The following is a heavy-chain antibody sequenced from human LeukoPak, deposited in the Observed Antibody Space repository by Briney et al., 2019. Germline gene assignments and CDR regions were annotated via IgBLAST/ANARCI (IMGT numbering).Heavy chain of an antibody. Sequence: PSETLXLTCTVSGGSISSYYWSWIRQPPGKGLEWIGYIYYSGSTNYNPSLKSRVTISVDTSKNQFSLKLSSVTAADTAVYYCARASTMVRGVILDYWGQGTLVTVSS. CDR1: GGSISSYY. CDR2: IYYSGST. J-gene: IGHJ4*02. CDR3: ARASTMVRGVILDY. D-gene: IGHD3-10*01. V-gene: IGHV4-59*01.